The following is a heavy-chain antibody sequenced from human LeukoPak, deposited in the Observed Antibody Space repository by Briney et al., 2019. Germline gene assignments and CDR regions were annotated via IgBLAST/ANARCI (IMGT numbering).Heavy chain of an antibody. CDR3: ARGRSWYGLYYYMDV. CDR2: IYYSGST. Sequence: SETLSLTCTVSGGSISSYYWSWIRQPPGKGLEWIGYIYYSGSTNYNPSLKSRVTISVDTSKNQFSLKLSSVTAADTAVYYCARGRSWYGLYYYMDVWGKGTTVTISS. V-gene: IGHV4-59*01. J-gene: IGHJ6*03. D-gene: IGHD6-13*01. CDR1: GGSISSYY.